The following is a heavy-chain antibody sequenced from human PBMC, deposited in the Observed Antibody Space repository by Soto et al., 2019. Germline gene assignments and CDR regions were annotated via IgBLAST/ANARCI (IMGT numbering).Heavy chain of an antibody. D-gene: IGHD3-22*01. CDR2: IDPSDSYT. CDR1: GYSFTCYW. CDR3: ARRVGNYDTSGYYSDS. V-gene: IGHV5-10-1*01. Sequence: GESLKISCKGSGYSFTCYWINWVRQMPGKGLEWMGRIDPSDSYTNFSPSFQGHVTISAGKSISTAYLQWSSLKASDTAMYYCARRVGNYDTSGYYSDSWGQGTQVTASS. J-gene: IGHJ5*01.